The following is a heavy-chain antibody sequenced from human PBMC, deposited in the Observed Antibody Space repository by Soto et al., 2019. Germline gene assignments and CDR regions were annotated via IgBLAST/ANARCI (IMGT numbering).Heavy chain of an antibody. V-gene: IGHV3-11*01. CDR1: GFSFSDYY. Sequence: QVQLVESGGGLAKPGGSLRLSCAASGFSFSDYYMSWIRQAPGKGLEWISYSSSSGATIYYADSVKGRFTISRDNAKRSLYLQMNSLRAEDTAVYYCASARLGGSDYHFDYWGQGILVTVSS. CDR2: SSSSGATI. J-gene: IGHJ4*02. D-gene: IGHD3-22*01. CDR3: ASARLGGSDYHFDY.